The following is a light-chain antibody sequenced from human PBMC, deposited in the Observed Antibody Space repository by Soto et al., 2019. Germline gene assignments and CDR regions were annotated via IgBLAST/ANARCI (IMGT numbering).Light chain of an antibody. CDR3: QQYNDWPPT. J-gene: IGKJ1*01. V-gene: IGKV3D-15*01. Sequence: EILMTHSPATLSVSPGERASLSFRASHSVTTYLAWYQQKPGQAPRLLIYDASNRATGIPARFSGSGSGTEFTLSIGSLQSEDFAVYYCQQYNDWPPTFGQGTKVDI. CDR1: HSVTTY. CDR2: DAS.